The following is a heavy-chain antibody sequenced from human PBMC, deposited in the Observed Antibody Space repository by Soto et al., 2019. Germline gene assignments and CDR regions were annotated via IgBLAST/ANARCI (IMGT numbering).Heavy chain of an antibody. V-gene: IGHV4-59*01. CDR1: GASISSYY. CDR2: IYYTGGT. Sequence: QVQLQESGPGLVKPSETLSLICTVSGASISSYYWSWIRQPPGKGLEWIGYIYYTGGTDYNPSLKIRVSLSVDKSKNQFSLKVNSVNAADTAVYYCVRGGYYFGSESHFDYWGQGTLVTVSS. CDR3: VRGGYYFGSESHFDY. D-gene: IGHD3-10*01. J-gene: IGHJ4*02.